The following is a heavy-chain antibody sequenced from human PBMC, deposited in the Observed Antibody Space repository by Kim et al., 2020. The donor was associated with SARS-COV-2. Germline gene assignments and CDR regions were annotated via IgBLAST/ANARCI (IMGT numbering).Heavy chain of an antibody. CDR1: GGSISSYY. CDR3: ARDRYYYGSGSINWFDP. Sequence: SETLSLTCTVSGGSISSYYWSWIRQPPGKGLEWIGYIYYSGSTNYNPSLKSRVTISVDTSKNQFSLKLSSVTAADTAVYYCARDRYYYGSGSINWFDPCGHGTLVTVSS. D-gene: IGHD3-10*01. J-gene: IGHJ5*02. CDR2: IYYSGST. V-gene: IGHV4-59*01.